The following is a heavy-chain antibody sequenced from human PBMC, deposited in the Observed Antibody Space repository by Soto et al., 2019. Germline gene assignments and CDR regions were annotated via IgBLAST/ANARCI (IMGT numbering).Heavy chain of an antibody. CDR2: IYSGGST. J-gene: IGHJ4*02. CDR1: GFTVSGNH. D-gene: IGHD6-6*01. V-gene: IGHV3-66*01. CDR3: VRDIAAPPAY. Sequence: GGSLRISCAASGFTVSGNHMTWVRQAPGKGLEYVSVIYSGGSTFYADSVRGRFTISRDNSKNTLYLQMNSLRVEDTADYYSVRDIAAPPAYWGQGTLVTVSS.